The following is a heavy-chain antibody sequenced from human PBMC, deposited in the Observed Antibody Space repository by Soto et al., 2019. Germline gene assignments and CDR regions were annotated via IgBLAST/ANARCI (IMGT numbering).Heavy chain of an antibody. CDR1: GGSFNNYA. CDR3: ARADGDGYNWGY. V-gene: IGHV1-2*02. CDR2: INPNSGGT. Sequence: GAAVKVSCKAYGGSFNNYALSWVRQAPGQGLEWMGWINPNSGGTNYAQKFQGRVTMTRDTSISTAYMELSSLRSDDTAVYYCARADGDGYNWGYWGQGTLVTVSS. J-gene: IGHJ4*02. D-gene: IGHD5-12*01.